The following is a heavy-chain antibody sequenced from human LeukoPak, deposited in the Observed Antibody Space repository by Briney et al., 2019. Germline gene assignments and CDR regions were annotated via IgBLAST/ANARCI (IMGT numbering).Heavy chain of an antibody. V-gene: IGHV3-23*01. Sequence: GGSLRLSCAASGFTFNNFAMSWVRQAPGKGLEWVSATSGSGGSTYYADSVKGRFTISRDNSKNALYLQMNSLRADDTALYYCAKRGSYDFWSGYYYDYWGRGTPVTVSS. D-gene: IGHD3-3*01. CDR2: TSGSGGST. CDR1: GFTFNNFA. J-gene: IGHJ4*02. CDR3: AKRGSYDFWSGYYYDY.